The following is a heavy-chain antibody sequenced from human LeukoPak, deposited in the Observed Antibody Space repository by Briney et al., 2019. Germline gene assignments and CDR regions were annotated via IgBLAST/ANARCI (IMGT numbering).Heavy chain of an antibody. CDR3: ARTNPRNYYDSCGEPFDY. CDR1: GGSSSSYY. D-gene: IGHD3-22*01. CDR2: IYTSGST. V-gene: IGHV4-4*07. J-gene: IGHJ4*02. Sequence: SETLSLTGTVSGGSSSSYYWSWLRQPAGKELEWIVRIYTSGSTNYNPSLKSRVTMSVDTSKTQFSLKLSSVTAADTAVYYCARTNPRNYYDSCGEPFDYWGQGTLVTDSS.